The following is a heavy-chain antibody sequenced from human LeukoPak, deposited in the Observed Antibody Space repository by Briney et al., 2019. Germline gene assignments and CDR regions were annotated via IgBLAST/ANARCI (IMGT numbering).Heavy chain of an antibody. CDR3: ASELATITLAY. CDR2: INHSGST. D-gene: IGHD5-24*01. J-gene: IGHJ4*02. V-gene: IGHV4-34*01. Sequence: SETLSLTCAVYGGSFSGYYWSWIRQPPGKGLEWIGEINHSGSTNYNPSLKSRVTISVDTSKNQFSLKLSSVTAADTAVYYCASELATITLAYWGQGTLVTVSS. CDR1: GGSFSGYY.